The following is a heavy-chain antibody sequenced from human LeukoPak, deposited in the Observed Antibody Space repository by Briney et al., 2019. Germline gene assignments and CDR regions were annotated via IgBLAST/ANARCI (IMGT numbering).Heavy chain of an antibody. CDR3: IRDEALWRLDY. CDR2: IDEGGTNA. Sequence: GGSLRLSYAASGFTFSNHWIHWVRQVPGKGLVWVSRIDEGGTNAMYADSVKGRFSISKDNAKNTVNLQMNSLRAEDTGVYYCIRDEALWRLDYWGQGTLVTVSS. CDR1: GFTFSNHW. J-gene: IGHJ4*02. D-gene: IGHD2-21*01. V-gene: IGHV3-74*03.